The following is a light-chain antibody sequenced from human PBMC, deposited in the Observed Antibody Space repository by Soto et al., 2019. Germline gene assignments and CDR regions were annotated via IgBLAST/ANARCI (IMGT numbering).Light chain of an antibody. CDR2: GAS. Sequence: EIVLTQSPGTLSLSPGERAALSCRAIQSVDNNYLAWYQQKPGQAPRLLIYGASSRATGIPDRFSGSGSGTDFTLSISSLEPEDFAVYYCHHYGRSSPTFGQGTRLDIK. J-gene: IGKJ5*01. CDR1: QSVDNNY. V-gene: IGKV3-20*01. CDR3: HHYGRSSPT.